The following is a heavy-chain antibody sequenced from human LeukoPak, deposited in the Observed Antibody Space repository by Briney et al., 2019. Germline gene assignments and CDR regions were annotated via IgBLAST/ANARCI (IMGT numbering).Heavy chain of an antibody. CDR2: ISGSGGST. CDR3: AKDFWSGYYPIGAADY. V-gene: IGHV3-23*01. D-gene: IGHD3-3*01. Sequence: GGSLRLSCAASGFTFSSYAMSWVRQAPGKGLEWVSAISGSGGSTYYADSVKGRFTISRDNSKNTLYLQMNSLRAEDTAVYYCAKDFWSGYYPIGAADYWGQGTLVTVSS. J-gene: IGHJ4*02. CDR1: GFTFSSYA.